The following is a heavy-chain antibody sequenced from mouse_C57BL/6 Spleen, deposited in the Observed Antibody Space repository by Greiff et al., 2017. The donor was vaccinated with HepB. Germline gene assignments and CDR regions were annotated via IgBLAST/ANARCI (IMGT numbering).Heavy chain of an antibody. CDR1: GFTFSSYG. Sequence: DVMLVESGGDLVKPGGSLKLSCAASGFTFSSYGMSWVRQTPDKRLEWVATISSGGSYTYYPDSVKGRFTISRDNAKNTLYLQMSSLKSEDTAMYYCARQITTVVERYFDVWGTGTTVTVSS. CDR3: ARQITTVVERYFDV. D-gene: IGHD1-1*01. CDR2: ISSGGSYT. J-gene: IGHJ1*03. V-gene: IGHV5-6*02.